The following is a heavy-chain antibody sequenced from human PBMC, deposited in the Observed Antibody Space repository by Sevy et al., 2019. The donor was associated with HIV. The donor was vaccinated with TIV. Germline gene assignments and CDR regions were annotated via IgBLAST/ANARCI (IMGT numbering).Heavy chain of an antibody. D-gene: IGHD6-19*01. CDR1: GFTVSSNY. V-gene: IGHV3-53*05. J-gene: IGHJ5*02. Sequence: GGSLRLSCAASGFTVSSNYMSWVRQAPGKGLEWVSVIYSGGSTYYADSVKGRFTISRDNSKNTLYLQMNSLRAEDTAVYYCAKAELREQWLVLSWGQGTLVTVSS. CDR3: AKAELREQWLVLS. CDR2: IYSGGST.